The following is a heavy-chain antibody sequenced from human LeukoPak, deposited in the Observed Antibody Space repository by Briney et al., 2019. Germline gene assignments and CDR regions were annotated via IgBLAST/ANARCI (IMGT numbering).Heavy chain of an antibody. Sequence: GGSLRLSCAASGFTFSSYGMHWVRQAPGKGLEWVAVISYDGSNKYYADSVKGRFTISRDNSKNTLYLQMNSLRAEDTAVYYCAKAGRAAAQYYFDYWGQGTLVTVSS. V-gene: IGHV3-30*18. CDR2: ISYDGSNK. D-gene: IGHD6-13*01. CDR3: AKAGRAAAQYYFDY. CDR1: GFTFSSYG. J-gene: IGHJ4*02.